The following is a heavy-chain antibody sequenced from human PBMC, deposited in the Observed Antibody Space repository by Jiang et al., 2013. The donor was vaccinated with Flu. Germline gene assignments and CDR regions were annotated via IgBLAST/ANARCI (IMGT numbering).Heavy chain of an antibody. J-gene: IGHJ4*02. CDR2: ISGRGDST. D-gene: IGHD3-10*01. Sequence: QLLESGGGLVQPGGSLRLSCEASGFTFSSYAISWVRQAPGKGLEWVSTISGRGDSTRYADSVKGRFTISRDNSKSTLYLQMNSLRDEDTAVYFCAKRYYYGSGSFPLVAFDYWGQGTLVTVSS. CDR1: GFTFSSYA. V-gene: IGHV3-23*01. CDR3: AKRYYYGSGSFPLVAFDY.